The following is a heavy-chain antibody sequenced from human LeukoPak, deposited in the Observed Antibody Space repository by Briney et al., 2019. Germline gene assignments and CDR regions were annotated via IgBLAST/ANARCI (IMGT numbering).Heavy chain of an antibody. CDR1: GGSISSYY. CDR2: IYYSRTT. Sequence: SETLSLTCTVSGGSISSYYWSWIRQPPEKGLEWIGYIYYSRTTNYNPSLKSRVTMSVDTSKNQFSLKLSSVTAADTAVYYCARHGYCSGGSCYWDYWGQGTLVTVSS. V-gene: IGHV4-59*08. CDR3: ARHGYCSGGSCYWDY. J-gene: IGHJ4*02. D-gene: IGHD2-15*01.